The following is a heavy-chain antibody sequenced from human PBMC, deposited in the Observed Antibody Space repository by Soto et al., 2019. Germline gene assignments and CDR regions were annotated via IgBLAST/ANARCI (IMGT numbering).Heavy chain of an antibody. CDR3: ARGVLAAAGTGWFDP. CDR1: GGSFSGYY. J-gene: IGHJ5*02. CDR2: INHSGST. Sequence: QVQLQQWGAGLLKPSETLSLTCAVYGGSFSGYYWSWIRQPPGKGLEWIGEINHSGSTNYNPSLKSRVTISVDTSKNHFSLKLSSVTAADTAVYYCARGVLAAAGTGWFDPWGQGTLVSVSS. V-gene: IGHV4-34*01. D-gene: IGHD6-13*01.